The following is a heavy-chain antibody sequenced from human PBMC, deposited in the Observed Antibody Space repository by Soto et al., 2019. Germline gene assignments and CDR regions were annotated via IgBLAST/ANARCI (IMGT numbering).Heavy chain of an antibody. CDR2: INPMSGAT. CDR1: GYTFINYY. CDR3: ARDLAAGDL. V-gene: IGHV1-46*01. J-gene: IGHJ4*02. D-gene: IGHD2-21*01. Sequence: QAHLVRSGGGVREPGASVKVSCRTSGYTFINYYIHWVRQAPGHGLEWMAIINPMSGATNYAQKFQGRITLTMDTSTTTVYMEVSSLTSEDTAVYYCARDLAAGDLWGQGTLVTVSS.